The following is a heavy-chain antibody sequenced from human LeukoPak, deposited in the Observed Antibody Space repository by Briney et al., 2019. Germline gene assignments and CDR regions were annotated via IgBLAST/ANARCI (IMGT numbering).Heavy chain of an antibody. J-gene: IGHJ3*02. CDR2: ICYSGST. CDR3: ARDGFGELLGAFDI. V-gene: IGHV4-59*01. Sequence: PSETLSLTCTVSGGSISSYYWSWIRQPPGKGLEWIGYICYSGSTNYNPSLKSRVTISVDTSKNQFSLKLSSVTAADTAVYYCARDGFGELLGAFDIWGQGTMVTVSS. D-gene: IGHD3-10*01. CDR1: GGSISSYY.